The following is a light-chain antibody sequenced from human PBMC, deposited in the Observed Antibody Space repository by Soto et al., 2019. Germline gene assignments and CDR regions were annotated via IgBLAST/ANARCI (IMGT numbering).Light chain of an antibody. J-gene: IGKJ1*01. V-gene: IGKV3-20*01. CDR2: GAS. Sequence: IVLTKHQGTVSVTPGELAIRSCRASQSVSSSYLAWYQQKTGKAPRLLIFGASSRATGIPDRFSGSGSGTDFTLTIRRLEPEDFAVYYCEQYGRSGPFCDGAKVDI. CDR1: QSVSSSY. CDR3: EQYGRSGP.